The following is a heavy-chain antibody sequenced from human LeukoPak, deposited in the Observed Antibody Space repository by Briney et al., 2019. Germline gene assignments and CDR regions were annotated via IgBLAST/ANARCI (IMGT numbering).Heavy chain of an antibody. V-gene: IGHV1-18*01. D-gene: IGHD4-17*01. CDR2: ISAYNNYT. Sequence: ASVKVSCKASGYTFTHYIINWVRQAPGQGLEWVGKISAYNNYTTYAQKFQGRIAMTTDTSTNTAYMDLRSLRSDDTAFYYCAREGADDHGRLLWFDPWGQGTLVTVSS. CDR1: GYTFTHYI. J-gene: IGHJ5*02. CDR3: AREGADDHGRLLWFDP.